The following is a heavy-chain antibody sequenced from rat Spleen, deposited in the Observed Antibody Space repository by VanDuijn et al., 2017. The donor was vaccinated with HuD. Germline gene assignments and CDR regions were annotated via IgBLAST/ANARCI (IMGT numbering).Heavy chain of an antibody. CDR1: GFSLNSYH. CDR2: IWAGGGT. CDR3: TRSGYYYSSYVPFFDY. D-gene: IGHD1-2*01. Sequence: QVQLKESGPGLVQPSQTLSLTCTVSGFSLNSYHVSWVRQPPGKSLVWMGTIWAGGGTNYNSAVQSRLSISRDTSKSQVFLKMNSLQTDDTAIYFCTRSGYYYSSYVPFFDYWGQGVMVTVSS. J-gene: IGHJ2*01. V-gene: IGHV2-13*01.